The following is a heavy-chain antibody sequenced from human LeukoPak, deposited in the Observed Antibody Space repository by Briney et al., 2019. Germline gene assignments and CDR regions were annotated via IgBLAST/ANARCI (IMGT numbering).Heavy chain of an antibody. J-gene: IGHJ5*02. CDR1: GYTFTSYD. Sequence: ASVKVSCKASGYTFTSYDINWVRQATGQGLEWMGWMNPNSGNTGYAQKIQGRVTMTRNTSISTAYMELSSLRSEDTAVYYCARGVGAPTVFDPWGQGTLVTVSS. CDR2: MNPNSGNT. CDR3: ARGVGAPTVFDP. D-gene: IGHD1-26*01. V-gene: IGHV1-8*01.